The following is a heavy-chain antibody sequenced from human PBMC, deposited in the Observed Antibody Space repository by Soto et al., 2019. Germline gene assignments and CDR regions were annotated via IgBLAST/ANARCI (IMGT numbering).Heavy chain of an antibody. CDR3: ARHLRLSTVVKEGYYYGMDV. V-gene: IGHV5-51*01. J-gene: IGHJ6*02. D-gene: IGHD4-17*01. Sequence: GESLKISCKGSGYSFTSYWIGWVRQMPGKGLEWMGIIYPGDSDTRYSPSFQGQVTISADKSISTAYLQWSSLKASDTAMYYRARHLRLSTVVKEGYYYGMDVWGQGTTVTVSS. CDR1: GYSFTSYW. CDR2: IYPGDSDT.